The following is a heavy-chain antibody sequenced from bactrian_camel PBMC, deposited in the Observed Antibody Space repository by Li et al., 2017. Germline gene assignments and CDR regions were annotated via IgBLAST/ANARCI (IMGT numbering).Heavy chain of an antibody. Sequence: QLVESGGGLAQPGGSLRVSCAASGFMFSSYWMYWVRQVSGKGLEWVSIINSAGGTTYYADSVKGRFTVSRDNAKNTVYLQMNSLKPDDTARYYCGLARSKPHISMMTGPPRGQGIQVTVS. CDR1: GFMFSSYW. D-gene: IGHD4*01. J-gene: IGHJ4*01. CDR3: GLARSKPHISMMTGPP. CDR2: INSAGGTT. V-gene: IGHV3S25*01.